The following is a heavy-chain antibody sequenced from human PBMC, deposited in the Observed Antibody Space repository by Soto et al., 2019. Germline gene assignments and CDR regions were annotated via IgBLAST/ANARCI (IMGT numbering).Heavy chain of an antibody. V-gene: IGHV3-23*01. Sequence: PGGSLRLSCAASGFTFSSYAMSWVRQAPGKGLEWVSAISGSGGSTYYADSGKGRFTIARYNSKNTLYLQMNSLRAEDTAVYYCAKPYYYDSSGYYYFDYWGQGTLVTVSS. CDR3: AKPYYYDSSGYYYFDY. CDR2: ISGSGGST. D-gene: IGHD3-22*01. J-gene: IGHJ4*02. CDR1: GFTFSSYA.